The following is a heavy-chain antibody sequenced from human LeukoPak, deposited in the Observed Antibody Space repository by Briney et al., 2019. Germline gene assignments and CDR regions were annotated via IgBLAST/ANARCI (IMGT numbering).Heavy chain of an antibody. J-gene: IGHJ6*03. Sequence: GGSLRLSCAASGFTFSSYAMHWVRQAPGKGLEWVAVISYDGSNKYYADSVKGRFTISRDNPKNTLYLQMNSLRAEDTAVYYCARDRGLYGATYYYYYMDVWGKGTTVTVSS. CDR3: ARDRGLYGATYYYYYMDV. CDR2: ISYDGSNK. CDR1: GFTFSSYA. V-gene: IGHV3-30*04. D-gene: IGHD3-10*01.